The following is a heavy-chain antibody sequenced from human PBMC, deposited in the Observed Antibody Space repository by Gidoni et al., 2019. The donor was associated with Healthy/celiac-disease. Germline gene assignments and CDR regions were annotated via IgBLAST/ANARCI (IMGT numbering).Heavy chain of an antibody. V-gene: IGHV4-34*01. CDR2: INHSGST. Sequence: QVQLQQWVAGLLKPSETLSLPCPVYGGSFSGYYWSWILQPPGKGLEWIGEINHSGSTNYNPPIKSRVTISVETSKNQVSLKLSSVTAADTAVYYCARGLRNGGWPPFDAFDIWGQGTMVTVSS. D-gene: IGHD6-19*01. J-gene: IGHJ3*02. CDR3: ARGLRNGGWPPFDAFDI. CDR1: GGSFSGYY.